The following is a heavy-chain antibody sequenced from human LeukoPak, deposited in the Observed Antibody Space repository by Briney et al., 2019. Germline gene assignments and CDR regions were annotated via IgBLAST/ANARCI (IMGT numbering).Heavy chain of an antibody. Sequence: SETLSLTCTVSGGSISSHYWSWIRQPPGKGLEWIGYIYYSGSTNYNPSLKSRVTISVDTSKNQFSLKLSSVTAADTAVYYCARGVGTGWFDPWGQGTLVTVSS. V-gene: IGHV4-59*11. CDR3: ARGVGTGWFDP. CDR2: IYYSGST. J-gene: IGHJ5*02. D-gene: IGHD3-10*01. CDR1: GGSISSHY.